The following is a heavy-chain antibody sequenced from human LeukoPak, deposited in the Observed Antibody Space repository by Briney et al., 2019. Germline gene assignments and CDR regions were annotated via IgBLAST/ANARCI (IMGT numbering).Heavy chain of an antibody. CDR1: GFTFSSYA. Sequence: GGSLRLSCAASGFTFSSYAMSWVRQAPGKGLEWVSGISGSGGSTYYADSVKGRFTISRDNSKNTLYLQMNSLRAEDTAVYYCARGNGRVSVVPTYYYMDVWGKGTTVTVSS. V-gene: IGHV3-23*01. CDR3: ARGNGRVSVVPTYYYMDV. J-gene: IGHJ6*03. CDR2: ISGSGGST. D-gene: IGHD2-2*01.